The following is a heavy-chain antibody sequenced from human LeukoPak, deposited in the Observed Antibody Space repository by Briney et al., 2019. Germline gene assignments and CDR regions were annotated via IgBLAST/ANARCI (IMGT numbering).Heavy chain of an antibody. Sequence: GGSLRLSCAASGFTFSSYAMSWVRQAPGKGLEWVSAISGSGGSTYYADSVKGRFTISRDNSKNTLYLQMNSLRAEDTAVYYCAKDGTSGSYYGMDYWGQGTLVTVSS. D-gene: IGHD1-26*01. J-gene: IGHJ4*02. CDR1: GFTFSSYA. CDR2: ISGSGGST. V-gene: IGHV3-23*01. CDR3: AKDGTSGSYYGMDY.